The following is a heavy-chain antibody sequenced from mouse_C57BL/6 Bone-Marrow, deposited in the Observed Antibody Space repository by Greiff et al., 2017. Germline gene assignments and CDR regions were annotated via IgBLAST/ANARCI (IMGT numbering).Heavy chain of an antibody. CDR2: IYPRSGNT. V-gene: IGHV1-81*01. J-gene: IGHJ1*03. Sequence: LVESGAELARPGASVKLSCKASGYTFTSYGISWVKQRTGQGLEWIGEIYPRSGNTYYNEKFKGKATLTADKSSSTAYMELRSLTSEDSAVYFCAREGSLYYYGSSGYFDVWGTGTTVTVSS. CDR3: AREGSLYYYGSSGYFDV. D-gene: IGHD1-1*01. CDR1: GYTFTSYG.